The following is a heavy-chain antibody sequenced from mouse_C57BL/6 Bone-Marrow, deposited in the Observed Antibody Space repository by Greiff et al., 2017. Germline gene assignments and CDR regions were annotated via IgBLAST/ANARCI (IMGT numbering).Heavy chain of an antibody. Sequence: EVQVVESGGGLVQSGRSLRLSCATSGFTFSDFYMEWVRQAPGKGLEWIAASRNKANDYTTEYSASVKGRFIVSRDTSQSILYLQMNALRAEDTAIYYCARDARGNYPMHYWGQGTSVTVSS. CDR3: ARDARGNYPMHY. D-gene: IGHD2-1*01. J-gene: IGHJ4*01. CDR1: GFTFSDFY. CDR2: SRNKANDYTT. V-gene: IGHV7-1*01.